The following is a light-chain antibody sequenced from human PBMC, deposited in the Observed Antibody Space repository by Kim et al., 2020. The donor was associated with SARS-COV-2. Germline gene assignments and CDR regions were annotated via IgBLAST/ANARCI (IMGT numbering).Light chain of an antibody. Sequence: EIVLTQSPGTLSLSPGERATLSCRASQSVDSRYFAWYQQKPGQAPRLLIHAVSNRATGIPDRFSGSGSGTDFTLTISRLEPEDIAVYYCQQYGGSPRYSFGQGTKLEI. CDR2: AVS. CDR3: QQYGGSPRYS. J-gene: IGKJ2*01. CDR1: QSVDSRY. V-gene: IGKV3-20*01.